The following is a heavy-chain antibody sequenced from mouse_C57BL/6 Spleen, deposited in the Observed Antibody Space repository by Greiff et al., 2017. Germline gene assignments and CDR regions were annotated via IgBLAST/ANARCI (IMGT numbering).Heavy chain of an antibody. Sequence: VQLKESGGGLVKPGGSLKLSCAASGFTFSSYTMSWVRQTPEKRLEWVATISGGGGNTYYPDSVKGRFTISRDNANNTLYLQMSSLRAEDTALYYCARQPSTVFDYWGQGTTLTVSS. D-gene: IGHD1-1*01. J-gene: IGHJ2*01. V-gene: IGHV5-9*01. CDR1: GFTFSSYT. CDR3: ARQPSTVFDY. CDR2: ISGGGGNT.